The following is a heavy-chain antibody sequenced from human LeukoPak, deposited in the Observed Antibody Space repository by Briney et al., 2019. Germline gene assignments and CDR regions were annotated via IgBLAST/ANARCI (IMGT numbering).Heavy chain of an antibody. CDR1: GFTFDDYA. Sequence: GGSLRLSCAASGFTFDDYAMHWVRQAPGKGLEWVSLISWDGGSAYYADSVKGRFTISRDNSKNCLYLQMNSLRAEDTAVYYCAELGITMIGGVWGKGTTVTISS. CDR3: AELGITMIGGV. V-gene: IGHV3-43D*03. D-gene: IGHD3-10*02. CDR2: ISWDGGSA. J-gene: IGHJ6*04.